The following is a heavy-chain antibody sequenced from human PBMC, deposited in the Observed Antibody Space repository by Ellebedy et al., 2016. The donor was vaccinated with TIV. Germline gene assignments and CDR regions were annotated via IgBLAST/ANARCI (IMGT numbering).Heavy chain of an antibody. CDR1: GFTFSSFS. J-gene: IGHJ4*02. CDR3: VKDHPRFIAATPVFDH. D-gene: IGHD2-15*01. CDR2: ITSSSSYI. Sequence: GGSLRLXXAASGFTFSSFSMNWVRQVPGKGLEWVSSITSSSSYIYYADSVKGRFTISRDNSKSTIYLQMNSLRAEDTAIYYCVKDHPRFIAATPVFDHWGQGNLVIVSS. V-gene: IGHV3-21*04.